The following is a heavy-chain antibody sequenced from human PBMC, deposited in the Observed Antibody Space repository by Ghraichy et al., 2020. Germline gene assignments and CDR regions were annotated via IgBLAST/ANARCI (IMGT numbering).Heavy chain of an antibody. D-gene: IGHD6-6*01. CDR2: IYHTGTT. V-gene: IGHV4-59*02. CDR3: ARGLGRSSSQGTTFDS. J-gene: IGHJ4*02. Sequence: SETLSLTCSVSGHSVRSYYWSWIRQPPGGGLEWIAFIYHTGTTNCNPSLKSRVSISLDTSKNQVSLNLTSVTAAETAVYYCARGLGRSSSQGTTFDSWGQGTLATVSA. CDR1: GHSVRSYY.